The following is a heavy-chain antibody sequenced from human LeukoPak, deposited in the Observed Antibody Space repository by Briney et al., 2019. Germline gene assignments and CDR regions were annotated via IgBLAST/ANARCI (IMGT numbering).Heavy chain of an antibody. CDR1: GGSISSYY. CDR3: ARHQFLGDCSSTSCSNRFDP. V-gene: IGHV4-4*07. Sequence: PSQTRSLAWLVAGGSISSYYWSWIRQLAGKGMEWIGRIYSSGNTNYNPSLKSRLTMSVDTSKTQFSLKLSSVPAADTAVYYCARHQFLGDCSSTSCSNRFDPWGQGTLVTVSS. D-gene: IGHD2-2*01. CDR2: IYSSGNT. J-gene: IGHJ5*02.